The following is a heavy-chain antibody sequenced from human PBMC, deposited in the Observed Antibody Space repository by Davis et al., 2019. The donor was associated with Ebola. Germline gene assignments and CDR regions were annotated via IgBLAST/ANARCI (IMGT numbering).Heavy chain of an antibody. V-gene: IGHV1-69*13. D-gene: IGHD2-15*01. CDR3: ARGGVVLAARIYFDS. J-gene: IGHJ4*02. CDR1: GGNFNNYV. Sequence: SSVPVSCMAAGGNFNNYVISWVRQAPRQGLDWLGGLIPLFGTAKYAEKFQGRVTITADASTSTAYMELSSLTSEDTAIYYCARGGVVLAARIYFDSWGQGTLVSVSS. CDR2: LIPLFGTA.